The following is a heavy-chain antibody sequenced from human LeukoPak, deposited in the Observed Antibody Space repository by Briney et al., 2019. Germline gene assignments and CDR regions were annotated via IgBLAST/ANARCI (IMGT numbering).Heavy chain of an antibody. CDR3: ARGRSRFEGFVSGWYLDF. J-gene: IGHJ4*02. V-gene: IGHV1-46*01. CDR1: GFSLSPYH. CDR2: IQVSGGTT. Sequence: ASVRVSCKASGFSLSPYHMHWVLHAPGQELESIVIIQVSGGTTTYTENFQGRVTMTRDTSTSTVYMELSSLRSDDTAMYYCARGRSRFEGFVSGWYLDFWGQGILVTVSS. D-gene: IGHD6-19*01.